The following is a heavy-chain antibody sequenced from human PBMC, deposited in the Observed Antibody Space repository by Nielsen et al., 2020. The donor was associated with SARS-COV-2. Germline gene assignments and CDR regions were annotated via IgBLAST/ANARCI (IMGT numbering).Heavy chain of an antibody. J-gene: IGHJ6*02. CDR1: GYTFTSYG. CDR2: IIPIFGTA. D-gene: IGHD5-18*01. V-gene: IGHV1-69*13. Sequence: LVKVSCKASGYTFTSYGISWVRQAPRQGLEWMGGIIPIFGTANYAQKFQGSVTITADESTSTAYMELSSLRSEDTAVYYCAGCGEYSYGSYYYYGMDVWGQGTTVTVSS. CDR3: AGCGEYSYGSYYYYGMDV.